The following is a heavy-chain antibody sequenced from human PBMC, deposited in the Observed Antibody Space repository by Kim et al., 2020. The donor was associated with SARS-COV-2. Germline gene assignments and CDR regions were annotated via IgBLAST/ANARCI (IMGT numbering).Heavy chain of an antibody. D-gene: IGHD6-19*01. J-gene: IGHJ2*01. V-gene: IGHV1-69*13. CDR2: IIPIFGTA. CDR3: ARVKPGIAVAGYWYFDL. Sequence: SVKVSCKASGGTFSSYAISWVRQAPGQGLEWMGGIIPIFGTANYAQKFQGRVTITADESTSTAYMELSSLRSEDTAVYYCARVKPGIAVAGYWYFDLWGRGTLVTVSS. CDR1: GGTFSSYA.